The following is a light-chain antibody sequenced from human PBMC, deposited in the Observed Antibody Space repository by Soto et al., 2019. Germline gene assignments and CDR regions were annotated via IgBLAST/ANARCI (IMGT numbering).Light chain of an antibody. CDR3: QQTYSSPLT. V-gene: IGKV1-39*01. CDR2: AAS. J-gene: IGKJ4*01. CDR1: QYIGRY. Sequence: DVQMTQSPSSLSASVGDRVTITCRAGQYIGRYLNWYQQKPGKAPKLLIYAASSLHSGVPSRFSGSGSGTEFTLTISSLQPEDFATYSCQQTYSSPLTFGGGTKVEIK.